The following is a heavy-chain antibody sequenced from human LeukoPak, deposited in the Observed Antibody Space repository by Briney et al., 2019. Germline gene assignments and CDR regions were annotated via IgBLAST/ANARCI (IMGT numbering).Heavy chain of an antibody. CDR2: INPNSGGT. V-gene: IGHV1-2*02. CDR3: ARAMAGSAFNWFGP. D-gene: IGHD3-10*01. Sequence: ASVKVSCKASGYTFTGYYMHWVRQAPGQGLEWMGWINPNSGGTNYAQKFQGRVTMTRDTSISTAYMELSRLRSDDTAVYYCARAMAGSAFNWFGPWGQGTLVTVSS. CDR1: GYTFTGYY. J-gene: IGHJ5*02.